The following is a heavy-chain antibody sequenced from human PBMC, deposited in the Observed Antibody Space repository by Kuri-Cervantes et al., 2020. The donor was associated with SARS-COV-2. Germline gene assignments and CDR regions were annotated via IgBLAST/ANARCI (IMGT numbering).Heavy chain of an antibody. CDR1: GDSITNYY. CDR3: ARHMEDYDYVWGSYRGGYFDY. Sequence: SETLSLTCTVSGDSITNYYLTWIRQPAGKGLEWIGRIYTSGSTNYNPSLKSRVTMSVDTSKNQFSLKLSSVTAADTAVYYCARHMEDYDYVWGSYRGGYFDYWGQGTLVTVSS. D-gene: IGHD3-16*01. CDR2: IYTSGST. J-gene: IGHJ4*02. V-gene: IGHV4-4*07.